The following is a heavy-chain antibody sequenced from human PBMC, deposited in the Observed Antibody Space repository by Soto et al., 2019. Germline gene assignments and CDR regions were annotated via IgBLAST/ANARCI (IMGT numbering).Heavy chain of an antibody. V-gene: IGHV3-30*18. J-gene: IGHJ4*02. CDR2: ISYDGSNK. CDR3: AKPRQITSLLLYYFDY. D-gene: IGHD2-15*01. Sequence: QVQLVESGGGVVQPGRSLRLSCAASGFTFCSYGMHWVRQAPGKGLEWVAVISYDGSNKYYADSVKGRFTISRDNSKNTLYLQMNSLRAEDTAVYYCAKPRQITSLLLYYFDYWGQGTLVTVSS. CDR1: GFTFCSYG.